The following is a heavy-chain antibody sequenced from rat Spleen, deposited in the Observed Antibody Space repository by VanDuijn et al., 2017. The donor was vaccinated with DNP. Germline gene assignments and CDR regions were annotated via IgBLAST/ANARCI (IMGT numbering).Heavy chain of an antibody. Sequence: EVQLVGSGGGLVRPGRSMKLSCAASGFTFNNYYMAWVRQAPTKGLEWVASISIGGGTKYADSVKGRFTISRDNAKSTLYVQMDSLRSEDTATYYCTAGLGGYWGQGVMVTVSS. V-gene: IGHV5-25*01. CDR3: TAGLGGY. J-gene: IGHJ2*01. CDR1: GFTFNNYY. CDR2: ISIGGGT. D-gene: IGHD5-1*01.